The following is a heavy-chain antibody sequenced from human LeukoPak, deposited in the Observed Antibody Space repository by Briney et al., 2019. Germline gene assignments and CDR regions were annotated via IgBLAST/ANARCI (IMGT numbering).Heavy chain of an antibody. CDR1: GYSFTSYW. J-gene: IGHJ4*02. V-gene: IGHV5-51*01. D-gene: IGHD6-19*01. CDR2: IYPGDSDT. CDR3: ARYRKSSGWGSAYFDY. Sequence: GESLKISCKGSGYSFTSYWISWVRQMPGKGLEWMGIIYPGDSDTRYSPSFQGQVTISADKSISTAYLQWSSLKASDTAMYYCARYRKSSGWGSAYFDYWGQGTLVTVSS.